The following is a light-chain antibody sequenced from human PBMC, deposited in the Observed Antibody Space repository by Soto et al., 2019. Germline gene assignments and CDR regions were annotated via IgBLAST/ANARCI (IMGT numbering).Light chain of an antibody. Sequence: DIVLTQTQTTLSLSPGERATPSCGASQIVRCDSHCHQQQPGQAPRLLIYDASSRATGIPARFSGSGSGTDFTLTISILEPEDFAIYYCQQRSDWPPWTFCEGTKVDI. CDR1: QIVRCD. V-gene: IGKV3-11*01. CDR3: QQRSDWPPWT. J-gene: IGKJ1*01. CDR2: DAS.